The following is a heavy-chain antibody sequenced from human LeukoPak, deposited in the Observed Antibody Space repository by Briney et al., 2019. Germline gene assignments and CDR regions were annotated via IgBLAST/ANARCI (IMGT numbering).Heavy chain of an antibody. D-gene: IGHD2-15*01. CDR1: GYTFTIYG. CDR2: ISAYGNT. CDR3: ARGIIGYYFDY. J-gene: IGHJ4*02. V-gene: IGHV1-18*01. Sequence: ASVKVSCKTSGYTFTIYGISWVRQAPGQGLEWMRLISAYGNTNYAQNLQGRVTMTTDTSTSTAYMELRSLRSDDTAVYYCARGIIGYYFDYWGQGTLVTVSS.